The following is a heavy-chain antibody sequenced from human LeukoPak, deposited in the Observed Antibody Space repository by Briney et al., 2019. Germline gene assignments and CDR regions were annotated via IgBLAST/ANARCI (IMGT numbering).Heavy chain of an antibody. Sequence: PSETLSLTRTVSGGSVSSGSYYWSWIRQPPGKGLEWIGYIYYSGSTNYNPSLKSRVTISVDTSKNQFSLKLSSLTAADTAVYYCARGRTSIAVAGMGIYYYYGMDVWGQGTTVTVSS. J-gene: IGHJ6*02. CDR3: ARGRTSIAVAGMGIYYYYGMDV. D-gene: IGHD6-19*01. V-gene: IGHV4-61*01. CDR2: IYYSGST. CDR1: GGSVSSGSYY.